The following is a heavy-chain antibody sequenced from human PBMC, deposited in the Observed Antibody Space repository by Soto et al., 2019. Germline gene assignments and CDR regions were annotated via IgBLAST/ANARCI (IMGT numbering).Heavy chain of an antibody. J-gene: IGHJ5*02. CDR3: ASVVKVYGSGSYYKGLNWFDP. CDR2: IYYSGST. V-gene: IGHV4-31*03. Sequence: PPETLSLTCTVSGGSISSGGYYWSWIRQHPGKGLEWIGYIYYSGSTYYNPSLKSRVTISVDTSKNQFSLKLSSVTAADTAVYYCASVVKVYGSGSYYKGLNWFDPWGQGTLVTVSS. D-gene: IGHD3-10*01. CDR1: GGSISSGGYY.